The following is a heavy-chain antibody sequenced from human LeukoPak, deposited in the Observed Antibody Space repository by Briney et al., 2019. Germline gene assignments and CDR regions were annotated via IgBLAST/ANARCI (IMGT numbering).Heavy chain of an antibody. CDR2: IYSGGST. V-gene: IGHV3-53*01. CDR3: ARDPPKYYFDY. J-gene: IGHJ4*02. Sequence: GGSLRLSCAASGFTVSSNYMSWVRQAPGKGLEWVSVIYSGGSTYYADSVKGRFTISRDNSKNTLYLQMNSLRAEDTAVYYCARDPPKYYFDYWGQGTLVTVSS. CDR1: GFTVSSNY.